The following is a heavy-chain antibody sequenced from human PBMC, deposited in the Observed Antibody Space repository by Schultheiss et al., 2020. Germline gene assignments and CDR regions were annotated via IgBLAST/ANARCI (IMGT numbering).Heavy chain of an antibody. V-gene: IGHV1-2*02. Sequence: ASVQVSCKASGYTFTGYYMHWVRQAPGQGLEWMGWINPNSGGTNYAQKFQGRVTMTRDTSISTAYLEMSRLRSDDTAVYYCARVRPSVDYFDYWGQGTLVTVSS. CDR3: ARVRPSVDYFDY. D-gene: IGHD6-19*01. J-gene: IGHJ4*02. CDR1: GYTFTGYY. CDR2: INPNSGGT.